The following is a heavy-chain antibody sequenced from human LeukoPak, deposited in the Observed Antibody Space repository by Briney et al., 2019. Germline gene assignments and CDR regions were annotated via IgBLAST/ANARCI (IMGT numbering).Heavy chain of an antibody. V-gene: IGHV4-4*07. J-gene: IGHJ4*02. CDR1: GDSIGHYY. D-gene: IGHD3-3*01. CDR3: ASFNPSGYNNFLSGPSPLDN. Sequence: SETLSLSCTVSGDSIGHYYWSWIRQFAGKGLEWIGRINTSGNTNYNPSLKSRVTMSLDTPKNQFSLNLRSVTAADTAVYYCASFNPSGYNNFLSGPSPLDNWGQGTLVTVSS. CDR2: INTSGNT.